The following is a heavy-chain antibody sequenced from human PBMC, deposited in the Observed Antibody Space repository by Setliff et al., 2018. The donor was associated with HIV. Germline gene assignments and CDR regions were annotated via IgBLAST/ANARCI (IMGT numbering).Heavy chain of an antibody. CDR1: GFTFSNTW. CDR2: IISKTDGGTT. CDR3: ARTPFGVVVLYYFDY. J-gene: IGHJ4*02. D-gene: IGHD2-15*01. V-gene: IGHV3-15*01. Sequence: GGSLRLSCAASGFTFSNTWMNWVRQAPGKGLEWVGRIISKTDGGTTDYAAPVKGRFTILRDDSKNTLYLQMNSLKTEDTAVYYCARTPFGVVVLYYFDYWGQGTLVTVSS.